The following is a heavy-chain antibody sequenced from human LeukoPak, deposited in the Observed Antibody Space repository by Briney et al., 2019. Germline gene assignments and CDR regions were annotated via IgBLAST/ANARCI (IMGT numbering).Heavy chain of an antibody. CDR2: ITSSSSYI. CDR3: GRVEGFDY. J-gene: IGHJ4*02. Sequence: GGSLRLSCAASGFTFSSYTMNWVRQAPGKGPEWVSSITSSSSYIYYADSVKGRFILSRDNAKNSLYLQMNSLRAEDTAVYYCGRVEGFDYWGQGTLVTVSS. V-gene: IGHV3-21*01. CDR1: GFTFSSYT.